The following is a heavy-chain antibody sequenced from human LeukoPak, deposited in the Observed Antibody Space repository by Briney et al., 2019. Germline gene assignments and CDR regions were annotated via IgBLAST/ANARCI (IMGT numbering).Heavy chain of an antibody. CDR3: AKDWPKNGIDF. V-gene: IGHV3-11*01. D-gene: IGHD2-8*01. CDR1: GFPLSDHF. CDR2: ISGSGNRI. J-gene: IGHJ4*02. Sequence: GGSREPPSAASGFPLSDHFVTWIRQAPGKGLEFISYISGSGNRINYADSVKGRFIVSRDNARNSVDLQMNSLTTEDTAVYFCAKDWPKNGIDFWGQGTLVTVSS.